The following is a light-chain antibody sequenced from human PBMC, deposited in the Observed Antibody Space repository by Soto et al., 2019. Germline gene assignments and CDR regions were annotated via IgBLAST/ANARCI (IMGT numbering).Light chain of an antibody. CDR2: DVS. Sequence: QSALTQPASVSGSPGQSITISCTGTSSDVGGYNSVSWYQQHPGKAPELLIYDVSDRPSGISNRFSGSKSGNTASLTISGLQAEDEADYYCGSYAAGRNMVFGGGTKLTVL. V-gene: IGLV2-14*01. J-gene: IGLJ2*01. CDR1: SSDVGGYNS. CDR3: GSYAAGRNMV.